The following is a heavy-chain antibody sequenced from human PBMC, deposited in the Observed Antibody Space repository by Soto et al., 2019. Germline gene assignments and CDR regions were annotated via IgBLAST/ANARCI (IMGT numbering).Heavy chain of an antibody. CDR3: ARGSSGRFDIVVVVAATPRGFGP. J-gene: IGHJ5*02. V-gene: IGHV6-1*01. CDR1: GDSVSSNSAA. Sequence: SQTLSLTCAISGDSVSSNSAAWNWIRQSPSRGLEWLGRTYYRSKWYNDYAVSVKSRITINPDTSKNQFSLQLNSVTPEDTAVYYCARGSSGRFDIVVVVAATPRGFGPWGQGTLVTVSS. CDR2: TYYRSKWYN. D-gene: IGHD2-15*01.